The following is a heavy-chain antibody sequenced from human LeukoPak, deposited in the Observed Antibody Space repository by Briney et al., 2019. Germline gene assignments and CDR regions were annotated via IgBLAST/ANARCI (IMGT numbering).Heavy chain of an antibody. D-gene: IGHD1-1*01. J-gene: IGHJ3*02. V-gene: IGHV3-48*01. CDR2: INSGSSII. CDR3: ARVLLERPGIDSFDI. Sequence: GGSLRLSCGASGFSLGRYSMDWVRQAPGQGLGWVSHINSGSSIIYYADSVKGRFTISRDNAGNSLYLQMNSLRADDTAVYYCARVLLERPGIDSFDIWGQGTMVTVS. CDR1: GFSLGRYS.